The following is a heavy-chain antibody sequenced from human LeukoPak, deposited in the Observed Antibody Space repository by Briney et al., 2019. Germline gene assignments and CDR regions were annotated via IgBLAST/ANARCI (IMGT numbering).Heavy chain of an antibody. CDR2: VDPEDGET. CDR3: ATEQMITFGGVIATNNWFDP. D-gene: IGHD3-16*02. CDR1: GYTFTDYY. V-gene: IGHV1-69-2*01. J-gene: IGHJ5*02. Sequence: ATAKISCKASGYTFTDYYMHWGQQAPGKGLEWMGRVDPEDGETIYAEKFQGRVTITADTSTDTAYMELSSLRSEDTAVYYCATEQMITFGGVIATNNWFDPWGQGTLVTVSS.